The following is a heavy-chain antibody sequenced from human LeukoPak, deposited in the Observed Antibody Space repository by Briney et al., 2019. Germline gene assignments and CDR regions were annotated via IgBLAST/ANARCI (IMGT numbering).Heavy chain of an antibody. D-gene: IGHD2-15*01. V-gene: IGHV1-18*01. CDR2: ICAYNGNT. CDR1: GGTFSSYA. CDR3: ARAGYCSGGSCYSGWFDP. Sequence: ASVKVSCKASGGTFSSYAISWVRQAPGQGLEWMGWICAYNGNTNYAQKLQGRVTMTTDTSTSTAYMELRSLRSDDTAVYYCARAGYCSGGSCYSGWFDPWGQGTLVTVSS. J-gene: IGHJ5*02.